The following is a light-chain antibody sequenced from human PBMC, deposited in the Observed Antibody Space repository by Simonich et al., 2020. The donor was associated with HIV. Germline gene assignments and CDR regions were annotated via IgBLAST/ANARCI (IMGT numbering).Light chain of an antibody. J-gene: IGKJ3*01. Sequence: IVMTQSPATLSVSPGERATLSCRDNQIIACNLAWYQQKPGQAPRLRIYGASSRATGVPARFSGSWFGTEFSLTISSMQSEDFAVYYCQQYNNWPSPFTFGPGTKVDIK. CDR2: GAS. CDR1: QIIACN. CDR3: QQYNNWPSPFT. V-gene: IGKV3-15*01.